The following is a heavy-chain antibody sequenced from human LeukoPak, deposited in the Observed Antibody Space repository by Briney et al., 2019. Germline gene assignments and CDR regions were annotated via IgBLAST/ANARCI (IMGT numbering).Heavy chain of an antibody. CDR3: ARAIAVAGTRGAFDY. CDR1: GFTFSSYS. D-gene: IGHD6-19*01. Sequence: GGSLRLSCAASGFTFSSYSMNWVRQAPGKGLEWVSSISSSSSYIYYADSVKGRFTISRDNAKNSLYLQMNNLRAEDTAVYYCARAIAVAGTRGAFDYWGQGTLVTVSS. V-gene: IGHV3-21*01. J-gene: IGHJ4*02. CDR2: ISSSSSYI.